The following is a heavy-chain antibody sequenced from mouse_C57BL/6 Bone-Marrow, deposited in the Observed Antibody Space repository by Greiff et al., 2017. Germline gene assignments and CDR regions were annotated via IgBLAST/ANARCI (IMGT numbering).Heavy chain of an antibody. CDR2: IDPNSGGT. CDR1: GYTFTSYW. D-gene: IGHD2-1*01. Sequence: VQLQQPGAELVKPGASVKLSCKASGYTFTSYWMHWVKQRPGRGLEWIERIDPNSGGTKYNEKFKSKATLTVDKPSRTAYMQLSSLTSEDAAVYYCAHGNYFYWYFAVWGTGTTVTVSS. J-gene: IGHJ1*03. V-gene: IGHV1-72*01. CDR3: AHGNYFYWYFAV.